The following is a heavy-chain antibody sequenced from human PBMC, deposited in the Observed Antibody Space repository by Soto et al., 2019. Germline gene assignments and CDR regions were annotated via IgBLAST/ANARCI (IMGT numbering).Heavy chain of an antibody. J-gene: IGHJ4*02. CDR1: GFTCISYG. Sequence: VGSLRLSSTASGFTCISYGMRWVRQATGKGLEWVAVIWYDGSNKYYADSVKGRFTISRDNSKNTLYLQMSSLRAEDTAVYYCATGRSYYDFWSGYYYWGQGTLVTVSS. V-gene: IGHV3-33*01. CDR3: ATGRSYYDFWSGYYY. CDR2: IWYDGSNK. D-gene: IGHD3-3*01.